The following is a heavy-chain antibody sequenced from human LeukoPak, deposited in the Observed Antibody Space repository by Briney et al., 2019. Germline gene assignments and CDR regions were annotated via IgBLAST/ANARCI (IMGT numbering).Heavy chain of an antibody. J-gene: IGHJ6*03. V-gene: IGHV1-8*01. Sequence: GASVKVSCTASGYTFTNYDINWVRQATGQGLEWMGWMNPNSGNTGYAQRFQGRVTMTRNTSISTAYMELSSLRSEDTAVYYCARQQQLGPYYNHYMDVWGKGTTVTISS. CDR3: ARQQQLGPYYNHYMDV. D-gene: IGHD6-13*01. CDR1: GYTFTNYD. CDR2: MNPNSGNT.